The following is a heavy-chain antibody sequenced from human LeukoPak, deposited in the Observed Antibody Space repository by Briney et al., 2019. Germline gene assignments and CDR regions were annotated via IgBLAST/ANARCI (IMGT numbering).Heavy chain of an antibody. V-gene: IGHV4-59*01. J-gene: IGHJ4*02. CDR1: GGSISSCY. Sequence: KSSETLSLTCTVSGGSISSCYWSWIRQPPGKGLEWIGYFHNSGTSTYNPSLKSRVTISADTSKNQFSLKLNSLTTADTAVYYCTRGAGWLIDYWGQGILVTVSS. D-gene: IGHD3-16*01. CDR2: FHNSGTS. CDR3: TRGAGWLIDY.